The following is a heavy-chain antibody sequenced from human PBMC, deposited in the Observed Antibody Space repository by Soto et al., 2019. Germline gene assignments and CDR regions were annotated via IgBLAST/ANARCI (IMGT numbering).Heavy chain of an antibody. Sequence: SETLSLTCAVSGGSISSSNWWSWVRQPPGKGLEWIGEIYHSGSTNYNPSLKSRVTISVDKSKNQFSLKLSSVTAADTAVYYCARGYATGSYRGHNWFDPWGQGTLVTVSS. D-gene: IGHD1-26*01. CDR2: IYHSGST. CDR1: GGSISSSNW. J-gene: IGHJ5*02. V-gene: IGHV4-4*02. CDR3: ARGYATGSYRGHNWFDP.